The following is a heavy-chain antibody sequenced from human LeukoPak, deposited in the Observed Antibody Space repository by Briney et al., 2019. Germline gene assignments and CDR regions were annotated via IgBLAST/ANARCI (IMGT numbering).Heavy chain of an antibody. V-gene: IGHV4-59*08. D-gene: IGHD6-13*01. CDR3: ARHHIAAALNWFDP. J-gene: IGHJ5*02. CDR2: IYCSGST. CDR1: GGSISSYY. Sequence: SEALSLTCTVSGGSISSYYWSWIRQPPGKGLEWIGYIYCSGSTNYNPSLKSRVSISVASSKNQFSLKLSSVTAADTAVYYCARHHIAAALNWFDPWGQGTLVTVSS.